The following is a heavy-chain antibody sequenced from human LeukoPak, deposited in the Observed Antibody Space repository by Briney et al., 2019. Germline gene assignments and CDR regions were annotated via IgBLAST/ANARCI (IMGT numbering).Heavy chain of an antibody. CDR3: ANRPGDYSQPFDY. CDR2: ISGSGGST. D-gene: IGHD4-11*01. Sequence: GGSLRLSCAASGFTFSSYAMSWVRQAPGKGLEWVSAISGSGGSTYYADSVKGRFTISRDNSKNTLYLQMNSLRAEDTAVYYCANRPGDYSQPFDYWGQGTLVTVSS. J-gene: IGHJ4*02. CDR1: GFTFSSYA. V-gene: IGHV3-23*01.